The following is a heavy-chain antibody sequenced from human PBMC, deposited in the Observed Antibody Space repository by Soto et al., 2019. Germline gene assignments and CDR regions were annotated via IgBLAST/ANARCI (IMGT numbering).Heavy chain of an antibody. D-gene: IGHD3-10*01. CDR1: GFTFSSYG. J-gene: IGHJ4*02. V-gene: IGHV3-33*01. CDR2: IWYDGSNK. CDR3: ARGYYGSGSYYNHEYYFDY. Sequence: QVQLVESGGGVVQPGRSLRLSCAASGFTFSSYGMHWVRQAPGKGLEWVAGIWYDGSNKYYADSVKGRFTISRDNSKNTRYLQMNSVRAEDTAVYYCARGYYGSGSYYNHEYYFDYWGQGTLVTVSS.